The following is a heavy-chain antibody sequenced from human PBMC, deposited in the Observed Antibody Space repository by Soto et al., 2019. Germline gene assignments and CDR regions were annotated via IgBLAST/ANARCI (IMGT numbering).Heavy chain of an antibody. CDR1: GGSISSSSYY. CDR3: ARKSVSYFDY. CDR2: IYYSGST. V-gene: IGHV4-39*01. Sequence: QLQLQESGPGLVKPSETLSLTCTVSGGSISSSSYYWGWIRQPPGKGLEWIGSIYYSGSTYYNPSPKSRVTLSVDTSKNQFSLKLSSVTAADTAVYYCARKSVSYFDYWGQGTLVTVSS. D-gene: IGHD2-8*01. J-gene: IGHJ4*02.